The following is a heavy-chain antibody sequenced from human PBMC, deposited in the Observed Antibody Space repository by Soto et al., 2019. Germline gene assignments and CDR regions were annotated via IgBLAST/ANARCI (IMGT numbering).Heavy chain of an antibody. CDR2: ISYDGSNK. CDR1: GFTFSSYG. D-gene: IGHD2-15*01. Sequence: ESGGGVVQPGRSLRLSCAASGFTFSSYGMHWVRQAPGKGLEWVAVISYDGSNKYYADSVKGRFTISRDNSKNTLYLQMNSLRAEDTAVYYCCEDLRYCSGGSCCYYYYYYMDVWGKGTTVTVSS. V-gene: IGHV3-30*03. J-gene: IGHJ6*03. CDR3: CEDLRYCSGGSCCYYYYYYMDV.